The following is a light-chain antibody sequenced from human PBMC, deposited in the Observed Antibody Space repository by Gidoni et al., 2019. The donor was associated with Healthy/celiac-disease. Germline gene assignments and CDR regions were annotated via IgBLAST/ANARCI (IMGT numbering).Light chain of an antibody. Sequence: IQMTQSPSSLSASVGDRVTITCRASQSISSYLNWYQQKPGKAPKLLIYAAASLQSGVPSRFSGSGAGTDVTLTISSLQPEDFATYYCQQSYSTTQRTFGQGTKVEIK. J-gene: IGKJ1*01. CDR3: QQSYSTTQRT. V-gene: IGKV1-39*01. CDR1: QSISSY. CDR2: AAA.